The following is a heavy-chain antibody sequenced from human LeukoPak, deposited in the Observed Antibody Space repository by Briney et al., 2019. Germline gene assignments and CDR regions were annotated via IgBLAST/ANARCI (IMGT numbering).Heavy chain of an antibody. CDR2: INPNSGGT. D-gene: IGHD5-12*01. J-gene: IGHJ4*02. CDR1: GYTFTGYY. Sequence: GASVKVSCKASGYTFTGYYMHWVRQAPGQGLEWMGWINPNSGGTNYAQKFQGRVTMTRDTSISTAYMELSRLRSDDTAVYYCARVQYSGYDLQVDYWGQGTLVTVPS. V-gene: IGHV1-2*02. CDR3: ARVQYSGYDLQVDY.